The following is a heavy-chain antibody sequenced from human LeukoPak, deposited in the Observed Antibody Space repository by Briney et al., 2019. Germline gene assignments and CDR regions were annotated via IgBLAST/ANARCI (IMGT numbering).Heavy chain of an antibody. J-gene: IGHJ4*02. D-gene: IGHD6-19*01. CDR2: IYYSGST. V-gene: IGHV4-59*12. CDR3: ARVYSSVPFFDY. CDR1: GGSISRFY. Sequence: SETLSLTCTVSGGSISRFYWNWIRQPPGKGLEWIGYIYYSGSTYYNPSLKSRVTISVDTSKNQFSLKLSSVTAADTAVYYCARVYSSVPFFDYWGQGTLVTVSS.